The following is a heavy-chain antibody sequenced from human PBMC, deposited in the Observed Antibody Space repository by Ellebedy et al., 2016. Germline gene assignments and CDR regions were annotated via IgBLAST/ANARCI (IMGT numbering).Heavy chain of an antibody. CDR2: INHSGST. Sequence: SETLSLTXAVYGGSFSGYYWSWIRQPPGKGLEWIGEINHSGSTNYNPSLKSRVTISVDTSKNQFSLKLSSVTAADTAVYYCARSCGSVRGAVTTSCFDPWGQGTLVTVSS. CDR3: ARSCGSVRGAVTTSCFDP. V-gene: IGHV4-34*01. J-gene: IGHJ5*02. CDR1: GGSFSGYY. D-gene: IGHD3-10*01.